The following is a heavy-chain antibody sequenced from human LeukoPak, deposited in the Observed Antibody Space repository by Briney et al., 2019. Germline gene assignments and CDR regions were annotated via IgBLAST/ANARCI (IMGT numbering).Heavy chain of an antibody. CDR1: GYSFAGYW. J-gene: IGHJ4*02. D-gene: IGHD6-13*01. CDR3: AVAAAGTRGDY. V-gene: IGHV5-51*01. CDR2: IYPGDSDT. Sequence: GESCKISGKGSGYSFAGYWIGGVRQMRGKGLEWIGIIYPGDSDTSYSPCFQGQVTLSADKSISTGYLQWSRLTAPHTAMYYCAVAAAGTRGDYWGQGTLVTVSS.